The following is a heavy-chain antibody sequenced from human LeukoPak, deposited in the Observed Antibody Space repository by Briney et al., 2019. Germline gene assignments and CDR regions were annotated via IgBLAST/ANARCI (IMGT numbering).Heavy chain of an antibody. Sequence: PSETLSLTCTVSGGSISSYYWSWIRQPPGKRLEWIGYIYYSGSTNYNPSLKSRVTISVDTSKNQFSLKLSSVTAADTAVYYCARAGRCSGGSCQFDYWGQGTLVTVSS. CDR2: IYYSGST. CDR3: ARAGRCSGGSCQFDY. D-gene: IGHD2-15*01. V-gene: IGHV4-59*01. CDR1: GGSISSYY. J-gene: IGHJ4*02.